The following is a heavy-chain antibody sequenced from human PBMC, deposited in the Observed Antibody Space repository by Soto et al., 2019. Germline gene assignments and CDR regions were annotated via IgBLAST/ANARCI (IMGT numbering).Heavy chain of an antibody. J-gene: IGHJ4*02. D-gene: IGHD4-4*01. CDR2: IWNAGNNK. CDR3: VRGPDYSNFGYFDS. Sequence: GGSLRLSCAASGFTFSSHAMNWVRQAPGKGLEWVALIWNAGNNKYYADAGSVKGRFTISRDNSRNTLYLEINNARADDTAVYYCVRGPDYSNFGYFDSWGQGILVTVSS. V-gene: IGHV3-33*01. CDR1: GFTFSSHA.